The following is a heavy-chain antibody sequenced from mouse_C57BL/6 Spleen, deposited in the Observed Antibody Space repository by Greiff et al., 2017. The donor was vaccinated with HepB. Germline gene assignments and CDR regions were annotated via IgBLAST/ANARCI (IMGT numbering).Heavy chain of an antibody. D-gene: IGHD1-1*01. V-gene: IGHV5-17*01. Sequence: EVKLMESGGDLVKPGGSLKLSCAASGFTFSDYGMHWVRQAPEKGLEWVAYISSGSSTIYYADTVKGRFTISRDNAKNTLFLQMTSLRSEDTAMYYCARGEPYYYYAMDYWGQGTSVTVSS. CDR3: ARGEPYYYYAMDY. J-gene: IGHJ4*01. CDR2: ISSGSSTI. CDR1: GFTFSDYG.